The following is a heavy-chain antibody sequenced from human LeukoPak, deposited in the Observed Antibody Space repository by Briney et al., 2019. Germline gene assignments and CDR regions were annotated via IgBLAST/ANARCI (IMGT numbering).Heavy chain of an antibody. CDR1: GFTFGDYT. J-gene: IGHJ4*02. D-gene: IGHD1-1*01. Sequence: GGSLRLSCTASGFTFGDYTVTWFRQAPGKGLEWVGFIGSKAYGGTTEDAASVKGRFAISRDDSKSIAYLQMNSLKTEDTAVYYCIRGGANSPFDYWGQGTLVTVSS. CDR3: IRGGANSPFDY. CDR2: IGSKAYGGTT. V-gene: IGHV3-49*03.